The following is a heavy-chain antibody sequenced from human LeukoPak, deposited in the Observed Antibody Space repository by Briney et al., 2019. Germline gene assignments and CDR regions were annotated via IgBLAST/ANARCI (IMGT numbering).Heavy chain of an antibody. CDR3: ARHRVVVPAAIRYYYYMDV. Sequence: GESLKISCKGSGYSFTSYWIGWVRPMPGKGLEWMAIIYPGDSDTRYSPSFQGQVTISADKSISTAYLQWSSLKASDTAMYYCARHRVVVPAAIRYYYYMDVWGKGTTVTVSS. CDR1: GYSFTSYW. V-gene: IGHV5-51*01. D-gene: IGHD2-2*02. J-gene: IGHJ6*03. CDR2: IYPGDSDT.